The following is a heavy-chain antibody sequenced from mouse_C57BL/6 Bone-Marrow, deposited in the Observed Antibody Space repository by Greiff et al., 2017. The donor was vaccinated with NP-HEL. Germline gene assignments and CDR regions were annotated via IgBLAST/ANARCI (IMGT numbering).Heavy chain of an antibody. V-gene: IGHV1-55*01. J-gene: IGHJ4*01. CDR2: IYPGSGST. D-gene: IGHD2-4*01. CDR1: GYTFTSYW. CDR3: ARGGIYYDYSMDY. Sequence: VQLQQPGAELVKPGASVKMSCKASGYTFTSYWITWVKQRPGQGLEWIGDIYPGSGSTNYNEKFKSKATLTVDTSSSTAYMQLSSLTSEDSAVYYCARGGIYYDYSMDYWGQGTSVTVSS.